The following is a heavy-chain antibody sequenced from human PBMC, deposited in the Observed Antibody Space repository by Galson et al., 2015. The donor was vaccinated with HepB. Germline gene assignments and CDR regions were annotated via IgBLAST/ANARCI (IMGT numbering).Heavy chain of an antibody. CDR3: VRDRPPVGPVAARAGDFNF. CDR2: IRSKLYGGTT. J-gene: IGHJ4*02. CDR1: GFNFADYA. V-gene: IGHV3-49*04. Sequence: SLRLSCALSGFNFADYAMSWVRQPPGKGLEWVTFIRSKLYGGTTEYAASVKGRFTVSRDDSKSIAYLQMDSLKVDDTGVYYRVRDRPPVGPVAARAGDFNFWGQGTLVIVSP. D-gene: IGHD6-6*01.